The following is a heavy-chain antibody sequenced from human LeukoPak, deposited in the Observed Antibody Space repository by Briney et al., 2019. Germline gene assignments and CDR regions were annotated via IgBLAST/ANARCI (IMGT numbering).Heavy chain of an antibody. J-gene: IGHJ6*02. Sequence: PGGSPRLSCAASGFTFSSYSMNWVRQAPGKGLEWVSSISSSSSYIYYADSVKGRFTISRDNAKDSLYLQMNSLRAEDTAVYYCARNPYYDFWSGYYGGRDYYGMDVWGQGTTVTVSS. CDR2: ISSSSSYI. D-gene: IGHD3-3*01. CDR1: GFTFSSYS. V-gene: IGHV3-21*01. CDR3: ARNPYYDFWSGYYGGRDYYGMDV.